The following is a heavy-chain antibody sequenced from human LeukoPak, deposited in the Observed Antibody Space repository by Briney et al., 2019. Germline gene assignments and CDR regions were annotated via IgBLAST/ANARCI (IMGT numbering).Heavy chain of an antibody. V-gene: IGHV1-69*13. CDR1: GYTFTSDY. CDR3: ASPPPPHSGSYYNY. J-gene: IGHJ4*02. D-gene: IGHD3-10*01. CDR2: IIPIFGTA. Sequence: SVKVSCKASGYTFTSDYMHWVREAPGQGLEWMGGIIPIFGTANYAQKFQGRVTITADESTSTAYMELSSLRSEDTAVYYCASPPPPHSGSYYNYWGQGTLVTVSS.